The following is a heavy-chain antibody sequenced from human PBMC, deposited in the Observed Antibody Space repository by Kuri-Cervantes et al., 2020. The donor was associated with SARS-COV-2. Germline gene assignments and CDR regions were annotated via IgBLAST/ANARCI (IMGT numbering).Heavy chain of an antibody. V-gene: IGHV3-30*02. CDR1: GFTFSSYG. CDR2: IRKDGSNK. J-gene: IGHJ4*02. Sequence: GEPLKIPCEAFGFTFSSYGMHWVRQAPGKGLEWVAFIRKDGSNKYYADSVKGRFTISRDNSKNTLYQQMNSLSAEDTTVYYCAKVLCYTAMVLRDFVYWGQGTLVTVSS. CDR3: AKVLCYTAMVLRDFVY. D-gene: IGHD5-18*01.